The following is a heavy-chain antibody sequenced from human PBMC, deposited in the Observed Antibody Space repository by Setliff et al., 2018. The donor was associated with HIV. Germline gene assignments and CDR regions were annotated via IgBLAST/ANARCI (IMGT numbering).Heavy chain of an antibody. Sequence: KSSETLSLTCTVSGGSISSYYWSWIRQPPGKGLEWIGNIYSSGSTNYNPSLKSRVTISVDTSKNQFSLSLTSVTAADTAVYYCARGVPPDYWGQGTLVTVSS. CDR3: ARGVPPDY. CDR2: IYSSGST. V-gene: IGHV4-4*09. CDR1: GGSISSYY. D-gene: IGHD3-3*01. J-gene: IGHJ4*02.